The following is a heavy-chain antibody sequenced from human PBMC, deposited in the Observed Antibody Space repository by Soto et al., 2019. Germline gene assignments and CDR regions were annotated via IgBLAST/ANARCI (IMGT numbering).Heavy chain of an antibody. J-gene: IGHJ5*02. CDR3: AGAYGNNRFDP. D-gene: IGHD3-10*01. CDR2: IYYSGST. V-gene: IGHV4-39*01. Sequence: TSETLSLTCTVSGGSISSSGYYWGWIRQPPGKGLEWIGSIYYSGSTYYNPSLKSRVTISVDTYKNQFSLKLSSVSVAVPAVYYCAGAYGNNRFDPSGQGTLVTESS. CDR1: GGSISSSGYY.